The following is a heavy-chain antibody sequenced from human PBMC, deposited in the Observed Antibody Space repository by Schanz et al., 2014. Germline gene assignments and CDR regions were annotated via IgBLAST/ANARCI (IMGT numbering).Heavy chain of an antibody. V-gene: IGHV3-33*06. CDR1: GFTFNSYG. D-gene: IGHD2-2*01. J-gene: IGHJ4*02. Sequence: QVQLVESGGGVVQPGRSLRLSCAASGFTFNSYGMHWVRQAPGKRLEWVAFIWYDGSNKYYADSVKGRFTISRDNSKNTLYVQMNSLRAEDTAVYYCAKSMYSTSWAFDLWGQGAQVTVSS. CDR2: IWYDGSNK. CDR3: AKSMYSTSWAFDL.